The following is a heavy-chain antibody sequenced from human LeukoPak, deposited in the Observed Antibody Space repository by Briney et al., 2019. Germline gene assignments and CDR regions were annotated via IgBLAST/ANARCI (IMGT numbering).Heavy chain of an antibody. CDR2: FDPEDGET. J-gene: IGHJ5*02. Sequence: ASVKVSCKVSGYTLTELSMHWVRQAPGKGLEWMGGFDPEDGETIYAQKFQGRVTMTEDTSTDTAYMELSSLRSEDTAVYYCARSSGGNIIGYNWFDPWGQGTLVTVSS. V-gene: IGHV1-24*01. D-gene: IGHD4-23*01. CDR1: GYTLTELS. CDR3: ARSSGGNIIGYNWFDP.